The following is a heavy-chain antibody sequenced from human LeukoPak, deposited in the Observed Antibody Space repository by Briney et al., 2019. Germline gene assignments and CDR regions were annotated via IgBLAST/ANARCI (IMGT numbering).Heavy chain of an antibody. J-gene: IGHJ4*02. D-gene: IGHD1-26*01. CDR1: GFTFRNYG. CDR3: AKYGSGSYPRYFDY. Sequence: GGSLRLSCEGSGFTFRNYGMHWVRQAPGKWLEWVTGISYDGSNEYYADSVKGRFTISRDNSRNTLYLQINSLRAEDTAVYYCAKYGSGSYPRYFDYWGQGTVVTVSS. V-gene: IGHV3-30*18. CDR2: ISYDGSNE.